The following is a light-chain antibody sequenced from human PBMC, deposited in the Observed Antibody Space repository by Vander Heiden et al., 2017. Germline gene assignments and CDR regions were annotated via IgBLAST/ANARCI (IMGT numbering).Light chain of an antibody. CDR3: QQAYSIPPEYT. CDR2: AAS. Sequence: DIQMTQSPSSLSASIGDRVSITCRASRNINTYLNWYQQKPGRAPRLLINAASSLQSGVPSRFSGSGSGTDFTLTISNLQPEDFATYYCQQAYSIPPEYTFGQGTKLEIK. J-gene: IGKJ2*01. V-gene: IGKV1-39*01. CDR1: RNINTY.